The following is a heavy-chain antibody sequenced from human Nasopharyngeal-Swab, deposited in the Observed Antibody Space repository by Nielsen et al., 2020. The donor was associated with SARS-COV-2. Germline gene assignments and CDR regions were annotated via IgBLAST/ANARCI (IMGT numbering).Heavy chain of an antibody. CDR2: INGEESRT. CDR3: ARDPHGVRGAMQDAFDL. CDR1: GFTFNNYW. V-gene: IGHV3-74*01. Sequence: GESLKISCAVSGFTFNNYWMHWVRQAPGKGLVWVSRINGEESRTSYADSVKGRFTISRDNAKSTLYLQMNSLRADDAAMYYCARDPHGVRGAMQDAFDLWGQGTMVTVSS. J-gene: IGHJ3*01. D-gene: IGHD3-16*01.